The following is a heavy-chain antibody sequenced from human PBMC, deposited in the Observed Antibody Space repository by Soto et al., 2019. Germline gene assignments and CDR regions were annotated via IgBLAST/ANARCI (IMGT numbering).Heavy chain of an antibody. CDR1: GFACSSHP. Sequence: QTGGSMRLSCAASGFACSSHPMSWVRQAPERRLEWVSGISDGGDLTYNADSVKGRFTISRDNSKNILFLQMNSLRAEDTALYYIRADSYYGMVVWGKGTTVTV. CDR3: RADSYYGMVV. J-gene: IGHJ6*04. CDR2: ISDGGDLT. V-gene: IGHV3-23*01. D-gene: IGHD3-3*01.